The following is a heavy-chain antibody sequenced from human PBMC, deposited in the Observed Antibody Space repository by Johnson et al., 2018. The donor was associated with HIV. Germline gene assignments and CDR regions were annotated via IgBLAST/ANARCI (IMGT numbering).Heavy chain of an antibody. CDR1: GFTFSSYA. CDR2: ISGSGGST. D-gene: IGHD2-8*02. V-gene: IGHV3-23*04. CDR3: AKDPIVLVVYAISAFDI. Sequence: EMQLVESGGGLVQPGGSLRLSCAASGFTFSSYAMSWVRQAPGKGLEWVSAISGSGGSTYYADSVKGRFTISRDNSKNTLYLQMNSLRAEDTAVYYCAKDPIVLVVYAISAFDIWGQGTMVTVSS. J-gene: IGHJ3*02.